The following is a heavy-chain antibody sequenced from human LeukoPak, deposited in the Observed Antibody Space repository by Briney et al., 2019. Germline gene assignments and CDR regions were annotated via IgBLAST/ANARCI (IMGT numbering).Heavy chain of an antibody. CDR1: GYSLTSYW. J-gene: IGHJ5*02. D-gene: IGHD2-2*01. CDR3: ARISLEYQLLGGFDP. V-gene: IGHV5-51*01. CDR2: IYPGDSDT. Sequence: GESLKISCKGSGYSLTSYWIGWVRQMPGKGLEWMGIIYPGDSDTRYSPSFQGQVTISADKSISTASLQWSSLKASDTAMYYCARISLEYQLLGGFDPWGQGTLVTVSS.